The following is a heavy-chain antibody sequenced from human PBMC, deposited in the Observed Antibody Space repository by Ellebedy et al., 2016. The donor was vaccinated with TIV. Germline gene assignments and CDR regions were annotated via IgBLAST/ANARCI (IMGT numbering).Heavy chain of an antibody. CDR1: GASMSSYF. J-gene: IGHJ6*02. Sequence: MPSESLSLTCTVSGASMSSYFWSWTRQTPGKGLEWIGHIYYSGTTNYNPSLKRRVTISLDTSKNQFSLKLTSVTTADTAVSYCARGAYPYYYYGMDVWGQGTAVTVSS. V-gene: IGHV4-59*01. D-gene: IGHD3-16*01. CDR3: ARGAYPYYYYGMDV. CDR2: IYYSGTT.